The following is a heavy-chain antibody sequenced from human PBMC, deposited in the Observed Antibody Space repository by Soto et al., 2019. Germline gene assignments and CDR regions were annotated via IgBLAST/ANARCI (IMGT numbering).Heavy chain of an antibody. CDR2: INHSGST. D-gene: IGHD4-17*01. J-gene: IGHJ4*02. V-gene: IGHV4-34*01. CDR3: ARVFLDDYGGNAGFDY. Sequence: SETLSLTCAVYGGSFSGYDWTWIRQPPGTGLEWIGEINHSGSTNYNPSLKSRVTISVDKSKNQFSLKLSSVTAADTAVYYCARVFLDDYGGNAGFDYWGQGTLVTVSS. CDR1: GGSFSGYD.